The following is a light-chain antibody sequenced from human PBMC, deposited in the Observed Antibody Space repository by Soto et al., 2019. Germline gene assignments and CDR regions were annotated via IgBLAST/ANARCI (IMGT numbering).Light chain of an antibody. CDR3: SSYTSSSTLV. Sequence: QSALTQPASVSGSPGQSITISCTGTSSEVGGYNYVSWYQQYPGKAPKLMIYDVSYRPSGVSNRLSGSRSGNTASLTISGLQAADEADYYCSSYTSSSTLVFGTGTKLTVL. V-gene: IGLV2-14*01. J-gene: IGLJ1*01. CDR1: SSEVGGYNY. CDR2: DVS.